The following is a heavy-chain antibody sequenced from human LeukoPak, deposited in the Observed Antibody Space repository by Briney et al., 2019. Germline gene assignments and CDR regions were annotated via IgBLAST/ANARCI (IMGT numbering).Heavy chain of an antibody. V-gene: IGHV4-59*01. CDR1: GGSISSEH. D-gene: IGHD2/OR15-2a*01. Sequence: PSETLSLTCSVSGGSISSEHWNWIRQTPGKGLEWIGCIYYSGRTYYNPSLKTRVTISVDTSKCQCSLRLTSVTAAVTAVYYCARKNDFEIWGQGTLVTVSS. CDR2: IYYSGRT. J-gene: IGHJ3*02. CDR3: ARKNDFEI.